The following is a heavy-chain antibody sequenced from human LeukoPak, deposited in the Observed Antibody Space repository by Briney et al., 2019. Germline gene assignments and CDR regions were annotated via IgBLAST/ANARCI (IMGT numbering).Heavy chain of an antibody. Sequence: GGSLRLSCAASGFTFSTYAMSWVRQAPGKGLEWVSAISGSGGSTYYADSVKGRFTISRDNSKNTLYLQMNSLRAEDTAVYYCVTSYGSTRNFDYWGQGTLVTVSS. CDR1: GFTFSTYA. J-gene: IGHJ4*02. V-gene: IGHV3-23*01. CDR3: VTSYGSTRNFDY. D-gene: IGHD3-10*01. CDR2: ISGSGGST.